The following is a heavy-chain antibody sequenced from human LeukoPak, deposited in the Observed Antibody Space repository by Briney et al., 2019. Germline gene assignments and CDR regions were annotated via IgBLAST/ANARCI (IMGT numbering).Heavy chain of an antibody. CDR3: ARRYFDWFLGAGGSLDI. Sequence: PGGSLRLSCAGSEFTFRSYWMHWVRQAPGKGLECVANLTQDGSEKYYVGSVKGRFTISRDNANDSVYLQINSLRAEDTAVYYCARRYFDWFLGAGGSLDIWGQGTMVTVSS. V-gene: IGHV3-7*01. CDR2: LTQDGSEK. D-gene: IGHD3-9*01. CDR1: EFTFRSYW. J-gene: IGHJ3*02.